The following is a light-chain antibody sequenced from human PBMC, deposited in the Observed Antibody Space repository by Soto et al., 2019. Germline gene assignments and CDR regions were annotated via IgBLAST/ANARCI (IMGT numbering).Light chain of an antibody. J-gene: IGKJ5*01. CDR1: HSIRSL. Sequence: NQITQSPSTLSASVGDRVTITCRASHSIRSLLAWYQQKPGKAPKVLIYDASSLGSGVPSRFSGSGSGTEFTLTISSLQPDDFATYFCQQYQTYSTFGQGTRLEIK. V-gene: IGKV1-5*01. CDR2: DAS. CDR3: QQYQTYST.